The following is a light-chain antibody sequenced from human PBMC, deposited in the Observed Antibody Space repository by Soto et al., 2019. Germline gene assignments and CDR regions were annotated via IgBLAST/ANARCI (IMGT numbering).Light chain of an antibody. V-gene: IGKV3-20*01. CDR3: QQYGSSPWT. Sequence: EIVLTQSPGTLSLSPGERATLPCRASQSVANNHVAWYQQKLGQPPRLLIYGGSSRATGISDRFSGSGSGTDFTITISRLEPEDFAVYFCQQYGSSPWTFGQGTKVEIK. J-gene: IGKJ1*01. CDR2: GGS. CDR1: QSVANNH.